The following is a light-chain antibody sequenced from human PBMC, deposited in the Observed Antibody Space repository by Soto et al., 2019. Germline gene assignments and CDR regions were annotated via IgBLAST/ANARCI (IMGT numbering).Light chain of an antibody. J-gene: IGKJ1*01. CDR2: NAS. V-gene: IGKV3-15*01. CDR3: QQYGSSPPWT. CDR1: QSVRSN. Sequence: GMTGSAAVLSVSTGGKCTLSCKAGQSVRSNLAWYQQKPVQAPMLLIYNASTRATGVPPRLSGSGSGTDFTLTISRLEPEDFAVYYCQQYGSSPPWTFGQGTKV.